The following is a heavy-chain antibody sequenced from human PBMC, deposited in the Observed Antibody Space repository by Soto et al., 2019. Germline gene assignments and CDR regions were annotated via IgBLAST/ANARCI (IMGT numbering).Heavy chain of an antibody. CDR2: ISAYNGNT. Sequence: ASVKVSCKASGYAFTSYCISWVRQAPGQGLEWMGWISAYNGNTNYAQKLQGRVTMTTDTSTSTAYMELRSLRSDDTAVYYCARRLNSSRWYDAFDIWGQGTMVTVSS. CDR3: ARRLNSSRWYDAFDI. V-gene: IGHV1-18*01. J-gene: IGHJ3*02. CDR1: GYAFTSYC. D-gene: IGHD6-13*01.